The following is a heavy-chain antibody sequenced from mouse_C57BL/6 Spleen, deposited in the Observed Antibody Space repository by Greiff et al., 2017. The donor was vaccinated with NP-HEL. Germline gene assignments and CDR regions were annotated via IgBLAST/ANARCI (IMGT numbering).Heavy chain of an antibody. Sequence: EVKLEESGGGLVQPGGSLSLSCAASGFTFTDYYMSWVRQPPGKALEWLGFIRNKANGYTTEYSASVKGRFTISRDNSQSILYLQMNALRAEDSATYYCARSPYGNYFDYWGQGTTLTVSS. CDR3: ARSPYGNYFDY. CDR2: IRNKANGYTT. D-gene: IGHD2-1*01. V-gene: IGHV7-3*01. J-gene: IGHJ2*01. CDR1: GFTFTDYY.